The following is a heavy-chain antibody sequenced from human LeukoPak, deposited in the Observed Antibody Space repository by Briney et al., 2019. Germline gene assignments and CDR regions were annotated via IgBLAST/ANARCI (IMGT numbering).Heavy chain of an antibody. CDR1: GFTFSNYN. V-gene: IGHV3-21*01. D-gene: IGHD2-15*01. J-gene: IGHJ6*02. Sequence: GGSLRLSCAAFGFTFSNYNMNWVRQAPGKGLEWVSSISSGSSFIYYTDSVKGRFTISRDNAKNSLYLQMNSLRAEDTAVYYCAKNGRAPIYYYYGMDVWGQGTTVTVSS. CDR3: AKNGRAPIYYYYGMDV. CDR2: ISSGSSFI.